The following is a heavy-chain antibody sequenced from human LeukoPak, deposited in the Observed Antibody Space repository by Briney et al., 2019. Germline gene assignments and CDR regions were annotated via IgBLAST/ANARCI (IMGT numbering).Heavy chain of an antibody. J-gene: IGHJ4*02. CDR3: ARDNDSSSWYGFAFDY. D-gene: IGHD6-13*01. V-gene: IGHV7-4-1*02. CDR1: GYTFSSNA. Sequence: ASVKVSRKASGYTFSSNALNWVRQAPGQGLEWMAWINTNTGNPTYAQGFTGRFVFSLDTSVSTAYLQISSLKAEDTAVYYCARDNDSSSWYGFAFDYWGQGTLVTVSS. CDR2: INTNTGNP.